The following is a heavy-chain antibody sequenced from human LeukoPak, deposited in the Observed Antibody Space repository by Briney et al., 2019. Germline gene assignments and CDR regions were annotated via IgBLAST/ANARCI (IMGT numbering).Heavy chain of an antibody. CDR3: ARVSRSGYYQYYFDY. CDR1: EFTFSSYA. Sequence: GGSLRLSCAASEFTFSSYAMHWVRQAPGKGLEYVSAISSNGGSTYYANSVKGRFTISRDNSKNTLYLQMGSLRAEDMAVYYCARVSRSGYYQYYFDYWGQGTLVTVSS. J-gene: IGHJ4*02. V-gene: IGHV3-64*01. D-gene: IGHD3-22*01. CDR2: ISSNGGST.